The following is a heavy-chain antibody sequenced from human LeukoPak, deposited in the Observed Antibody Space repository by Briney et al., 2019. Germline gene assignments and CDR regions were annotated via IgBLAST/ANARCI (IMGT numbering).Heavy chain of an antibody. CDR1: GFTFSSYA. J-gene: IGHJ4*02. V-gene: IGHV3-23*01. CDR3: AKAHTYYYDSSGYYYN. CDR2: ISGSGGST. Sequence: GGSLRLSCAASGFTFSSYAMSWVRQAPGKGLEWVSAISGSGGSTYYADSVKGRITISRDNSKNTLYLQMNSLRAEDTAVYYCAKAHTYYYDSSGYYYNWGQGTLVTVSS. D-gene: IGHD3-22*01.